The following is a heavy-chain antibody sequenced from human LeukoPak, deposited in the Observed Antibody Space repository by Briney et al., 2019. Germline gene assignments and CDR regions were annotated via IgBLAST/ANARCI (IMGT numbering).Heavy chain of an antibody. D-gene: IGHD1-1*01. V-gene: IGHV4-34*01. CDR1: GGSFSGYY. Sequence: SETLSLTCAVYGGSFSGYYWSWIRQPPGKGLEWIGEINHSGSTNYNPSLKSRVTISVDTSKNQFSLKLSSVTAADTAVYYCARVGSGVPMYYFDYWGRGTLVTVSS. CDR3: ARVGSGVPMYYFDY. J-gene: IGHJ4*01. CDR2: INHSGST.